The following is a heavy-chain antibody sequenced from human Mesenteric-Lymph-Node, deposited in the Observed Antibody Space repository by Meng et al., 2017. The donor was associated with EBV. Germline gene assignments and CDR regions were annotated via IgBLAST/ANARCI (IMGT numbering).Heavy chain of an antibody. D-gene: IGHD5/OR15-5a*01. Sequence: QIPLKDAGPTLVKTTQTLTLTCTFSGFSLSTSGVGVGWIRQTPGKALEWLALIYWDDDKRYSPSLKSRLTITKDTSKNQVVLTMTDMDPADTATYYCAYLLYAILRNWGQGTLVTVSS. CDR2: IYWDDDK. V-gene: IGHV2-5*02. J-gene: IGHJ4*02. CDR3: AYLLYAILRN. CDR1: GFSLSTSGVG.